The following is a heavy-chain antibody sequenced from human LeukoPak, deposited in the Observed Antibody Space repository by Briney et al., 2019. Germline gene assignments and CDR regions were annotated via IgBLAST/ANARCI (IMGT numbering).Heavy chain of an antibody. D-gene: IGHD3-10*01. CDR3: ARGAKFRSYGSGTFSTSLPFDP. CDR2: INPGNGNP. J-gene: IGHJ5*02. V-gene: IGHV1-3*03. Sequence: VASVKVSCTASGYTFTTYVIHWVRQAPGQRLEWMGCINPGNGNPKYSQEFQGRVTITRDTSASTAYMELSSLRSEDMAVYYCARGAKFRSYGSGTFSTSLPFDPWGQGTLVTVSS. CDR1: GYTFTTYV.